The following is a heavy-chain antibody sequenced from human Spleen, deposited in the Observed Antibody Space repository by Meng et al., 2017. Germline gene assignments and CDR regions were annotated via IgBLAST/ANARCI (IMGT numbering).Heavy chain of an antibody. V-gene: IGHV3-7*03. CDR1: GFTFSSYW. D-gene: IGHD6-19*01. CDR3: AREAYSSGFAGIFNY. J-gene: IGHJ4*02. Sequence: GESLKISCAASGFTFSSYWMSWVRQAPGKGLEWVANIKQDGSEKYYVDSVKGRFTISRGNAKNSLYLQMNSLRAEDTALYYCAREAYSSGFAGIFNYWGQGSLVTVS. CDR2: IKQDGSEK.